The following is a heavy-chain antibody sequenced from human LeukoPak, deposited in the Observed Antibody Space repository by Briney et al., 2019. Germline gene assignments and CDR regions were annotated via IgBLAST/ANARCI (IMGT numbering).Heavy chain of an antibody. D-gene: IGHD4-17*01. CDR3: ATTVKIHWYFDL. CDR1: GFPFRSYS. Sequence: GGSLRLSCAASGFPFRSYSMNWVRQAPGKGLEWVSSISSSSSYIYYADSVKGRFPISSDNAKNSLYLQMNSLRAEDTAGYYCATTVKIHWYFDLWGRGTLVTVSS. CDR2: ISSSSSYI. V-gene: IGHV3-21*01. J-gene: IGHJ2*01.